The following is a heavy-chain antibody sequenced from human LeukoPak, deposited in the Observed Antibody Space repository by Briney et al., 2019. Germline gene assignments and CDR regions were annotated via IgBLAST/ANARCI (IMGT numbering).Heavy chain of an antibody. J-gene: IGHJ2*01. CDR3: AKDTGGYDLYWYFDL. CDR1: GFTFDDYA. D-gene: IGHD5-12*01. V-gene: IGHV3-9*01. Sequence: PGGSLRLSCAASGFTFDDYAMHWVRQAPGQGLEWVSGISWNSGSIGYADSVKGRFTISRDNAKNSLYLQMNSLRAEDTALYYCAKDTGGYDLYWYFDLWGRGTLVTVSS. CDR2: ISWNSGSI.